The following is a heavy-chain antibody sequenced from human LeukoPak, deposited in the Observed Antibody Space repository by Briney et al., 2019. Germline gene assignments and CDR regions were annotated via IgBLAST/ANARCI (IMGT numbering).Heavy chain of an antibody. Sequence: PSQTLSLTCTVSGGSISSGGYYWSWIRQHPGKGLEWIGYIYYSGSTYYNPSLKSRVTISVDTSKNQFSLKLSSVTAADTAVYYCARVSRVAGVKVNYFDYWGQGTLVTVSS. D-gene: IGHD2-15*01. CDR3: ARVSRVAGVKVNYFDY. CDR2: IYYSGST. CDR1: GGSISSGGYY. V-gene: IGHV4-31*03. J-gene: IGHJ4*02.